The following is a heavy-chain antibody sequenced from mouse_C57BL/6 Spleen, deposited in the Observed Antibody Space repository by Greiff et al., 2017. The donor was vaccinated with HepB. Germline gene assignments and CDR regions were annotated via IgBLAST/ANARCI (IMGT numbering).Heavy chain of an antibody. D-gene: IGHD1-1*01. CDR3: ARDSYYYGRGGNAMDY. CDR2: ISDGGSYT. J-gene: IGHJ4*01. Sequence: EVQGVESGGGLVKPGGSLKLSCAASGFTFSSYAMSWVRQTPEKRLEWVATISDGGSYTYYPDNVKGRFTISRDNAKNNLYLQMSHLKSEDTAMYYCARDSYYYGRGGNAMDYWGQGTSVTVSS. V-gene: IGHV5-4*01. CDR1: GFTFSSYA.